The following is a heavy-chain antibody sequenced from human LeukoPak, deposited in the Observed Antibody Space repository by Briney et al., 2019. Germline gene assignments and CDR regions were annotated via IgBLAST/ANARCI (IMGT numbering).Heavy chain of an antibody. J-gene: IGHJ6*02. V-gene: IGHV3-66*01. Sequence: GGSPRPSCAASGFIVSENYMSWVRQAPGKGLEWVSTVYSGGLTFYADPVKGRFTVSRDNSKNTLYLQMSSLRAEDTAVYYCVRDRWPGLGDFWGQGTTVTVSS. D-gene: IGHD6-19*01. CDR1: GFIVSENY. CDR3: VRDRWPGLGDF. CDR2: VYSGGLT.